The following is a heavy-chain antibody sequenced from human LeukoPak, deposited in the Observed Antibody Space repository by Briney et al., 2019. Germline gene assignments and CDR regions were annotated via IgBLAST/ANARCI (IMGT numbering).Heavy chain of an antibody. CDR2: IYTSGST. CDR1: GGSISSYY. Sequence: SETLSLTCTVAGGSISSYYWGWIRQPAGKGLEWIGRIYTSGSTNYNPSLKSRVTMSVDTSKNQFSLKLSSVTAADTAVYYCARDPPNYYDSSGYFDYWGQGTLVTVSS. D-gene: IGHD3-22*01. J-gene: IGHJ4*02. CDR3: ARDPPNYYDSSGYFDY. V-gene: IGHV4-4*07.